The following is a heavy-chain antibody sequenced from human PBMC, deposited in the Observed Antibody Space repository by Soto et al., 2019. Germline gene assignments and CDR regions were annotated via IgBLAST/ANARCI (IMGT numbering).Heavy chain of an antibody. CDR1: GFTFSSYG. CDR3: AKAPWASRWSEAPYFDY. Sequence: QVQLVESGGGVVQPGRSLRLSCAASGFTFSSYGMHWVRQAPGKGLEWVAVISYDGSNKYYADSVKGRFTISRDNSKNTLYLQMNSPRAEDTAVYYCAKAPWASRWSEAPYFDYWGQGTLVTVSS. D-gene: IGHD2-15*01. CDR2: ISYDGSNK. V-gene: IGHV3-30*18. J-gene: IGHJ4*02.